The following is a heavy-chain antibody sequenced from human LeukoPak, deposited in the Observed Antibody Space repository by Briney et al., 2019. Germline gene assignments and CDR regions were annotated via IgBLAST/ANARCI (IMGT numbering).Heavy chain of an antibody. D-gene: IGHD6-25*01. Sequence: ASVTVSCKASGYTFTNYHINWVRQATGQGLEWMGWMIPNNGDSGYAQKFQGRVTITRDTSISTSYMELRSLRSDDTAVYFCARTTSFTASGYDHWGQGTLVTVSS. J-gene: IGHJ4*02. CDR1: GYTFTNYH. V-gene: IGHV1-8*03. CDR2: MIPNNGDS. CDR3: ARTTSFTASGYDH.